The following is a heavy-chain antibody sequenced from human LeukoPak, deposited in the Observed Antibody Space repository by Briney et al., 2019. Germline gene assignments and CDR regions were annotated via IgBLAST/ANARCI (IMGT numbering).Heavy chain of an antibody. CDR3: ARSAPYCSSTSCYDYYYYMDV. CDR2: MNPNRGNT. CDR1: GYTFTSYD. V-gene: IGHV1-8*01. Sequence: ASVKVSCKASGYTFTSYDINWVRQATGQGLEWMGWMNPNRGNTGYAQKFQGRVTMTRNTSISTAYMELSSLRSEDTAVYYCARSAPYCSSTSCYDYYYYMDVWGKGTTVTVSS. J-gene: IGHJ6*03. D-gene: IGHD2-2*01.